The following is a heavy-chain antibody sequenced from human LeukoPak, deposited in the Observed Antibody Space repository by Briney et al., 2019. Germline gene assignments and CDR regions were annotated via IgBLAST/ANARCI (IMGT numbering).Heavy chain of an antibody. CDR2: VSTSGGST. Sequence: GGSLRLSCAASGFTFTSFAMSWVRQAPGKGLEWVSAVSTSGGSTYYADSVKGRFTISRDNSKNTLYLQMNSLRAEDTAIYYCARDWKTNSFDYWGQGTLVTVSS. V-gene: IGHV3-23*01. CDR1: GFTFTSFA. J-gene: IGHJ4*02. D-gene: IGHD1-1*01. CDR3: ARDWKTNSFDY.